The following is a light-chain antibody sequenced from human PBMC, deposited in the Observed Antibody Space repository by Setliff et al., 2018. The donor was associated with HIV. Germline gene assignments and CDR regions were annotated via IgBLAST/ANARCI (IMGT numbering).Light chain of an antibody. CDR2: GVT. V-gene: IGLV2-14*03. J-gene: IGLJ1*01. CDR1: SSDIGSYNF. Sequence: QSALTQPASVSGSPGQSITISCTGTSSDIGSYNFVSWYQQHPGKAPKLMIFGVTRRPSGVSDRFSGSKSGHTASLTISGLQAEDEADYYCSSYTTSSTYVFGTGTKVTVL. CDR3: SSYTTSSTYV.